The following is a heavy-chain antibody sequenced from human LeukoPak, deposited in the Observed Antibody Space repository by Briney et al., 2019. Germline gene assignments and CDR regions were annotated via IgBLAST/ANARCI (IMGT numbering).Heavy chain of an antibody. CDR3: ARDSGYYDSSASDY. D-gene: IGHD3-22*01. J-gene: IGHJ4*02. V-gene: IGHV1-8*01. CDR2: MNPNSGNT. CDR1: GYTFTSYD. Sequence: ASVKVSCKASGYTFTSYDINWVRQATGQGLEWMGWMNPNSGNTGYAQKFQGRVTMTRNTSISTAYMELRSLTSDDTAVYYCARDSGYYDSSASDYWGQGTLVTVSS.